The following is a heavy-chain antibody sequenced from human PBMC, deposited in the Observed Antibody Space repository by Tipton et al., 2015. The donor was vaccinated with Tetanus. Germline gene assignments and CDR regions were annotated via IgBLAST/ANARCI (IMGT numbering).Heavy chain of an antibody. CDR3: ARDRRSYIASAGYGMDV. CDR1: GYTFTGNY. CDR2: IKQDGTDY. Sequence: SGAEVKRPGASVRVSCKASGYTFTGNYIHWVRQAPGKGLEWVANIKQDGTDYRYVDSVKGRFTISRDNAKNSLYLQMNSLSADDTAIYYCARDRRSYIASAGYGMDVWGQGTPVTASS. J-gene: IGHJ6*02. V-gene: IGHV3-7*03. D-gene: IGHD6-13*01.